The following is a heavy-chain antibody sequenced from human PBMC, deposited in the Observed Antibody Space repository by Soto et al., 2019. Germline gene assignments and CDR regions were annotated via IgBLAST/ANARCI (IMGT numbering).Heavy chain of an antibody. V-gene: IGHV3-53*01. D-gene: IGHD6-19*01. CDR1: GFTVSSNY. Sequence: GGSLRLSCAASGFTVSSNYMSWVRQAPGKGLEWVSVIYSGGSTYYADSVKGRFTISRDNSKNTLYLQMNSLRAEDTAVYYCARGIAVAGPYFDYWGQGTLVTVSS. J-gene: IGHJ4*02. CDR3: ARGIAVAGPYFDY. CDR2: IYSGGST.